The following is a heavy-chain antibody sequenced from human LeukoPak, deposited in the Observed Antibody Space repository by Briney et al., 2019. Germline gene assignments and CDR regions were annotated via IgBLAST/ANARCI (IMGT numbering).Heavy chain of an antibody. CDR1: GGSISSSPCY. CDR3: AAAFDY. Sequence: SETLSLTCTVSGGSISSSPCYWGWIRQSPGKGLEWFGTICSGGSTYYNPSLKSRVTISVDTSKNQFSLELSSVTAADTAVYYCAAAFDYWGQGTLVTVSS. J-gene: IGHJ4*02. V-gene: IGHV4-39*01. CDR2: ICSGGST. D-gene: IGHD6-25*01.